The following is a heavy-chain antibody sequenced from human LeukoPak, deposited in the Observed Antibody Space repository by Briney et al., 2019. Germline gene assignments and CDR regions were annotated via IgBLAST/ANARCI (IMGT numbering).Heavy chain of an antibody. CDR1: GGTFSSYA. D-gene: IGHD7-27*01. CDR2: IIPIFGTA. Sequence: ASVKVSCKASGGTFSSYAISWVRQAPGQGLEWMGRIIPIFGTANYAQKFQGRATITADKSTSTAYMELSSLRSEDTAVYYCARDRVHWGSPSDKTPIDYWGQGTLVTVSS. V-gene: IGHV1-69*06. CDR3: ARDRVHWGSPSDKTPIDY. J-gene: IGHJ4*02.